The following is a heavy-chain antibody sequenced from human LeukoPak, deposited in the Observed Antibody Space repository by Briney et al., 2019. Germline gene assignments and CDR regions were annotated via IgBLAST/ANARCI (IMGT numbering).Heavy chain of an antibody. V-gene: IGHV1-46*01. J-gene: IGHJ5*02. Sequence: GASVKVSCKASGYTFTSYYMHWVRQAPGQGLEWMGIINPSGGSTSYAQKFQGRVTMTGDMSTSTVYMELSSLRSEDTAVYYCARDRIAAAGTENWFDPWGQGTLVTVSS. D-gene: IGHD6-13*01. CDR1: GYTFTSYY. CDR3: ARDRIAAAGTENWFDP. CDR2: INPSGGST.